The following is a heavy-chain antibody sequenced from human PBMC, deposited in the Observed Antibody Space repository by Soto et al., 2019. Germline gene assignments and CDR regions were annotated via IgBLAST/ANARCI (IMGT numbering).Heavy chain of an antibody. V-gene: IGHV3-33*01. J-gene: IGHJ6*02. CDR2: IWYDGSNK. CDR1: GFTFSSYG. D-gene: IGHD6-13*01. Sequence: QVQLVESGGGVVQPGRSLRLSCAASGFTFSSYGMHWVRQAPGKGLEWVAVIWYDGSNKYYADSVKGRFTISRDNSKNTLYLQMNSLRAEDTAVYYCARDPLQLVHYSYGMDVWGQGTTVTVSS. CDR3: ARDPLQLVHYSYGMDV.